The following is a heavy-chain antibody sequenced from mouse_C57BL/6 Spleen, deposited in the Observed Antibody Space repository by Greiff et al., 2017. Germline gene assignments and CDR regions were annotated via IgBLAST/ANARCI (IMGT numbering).Heavy chain of an antibody. CDR3: ARSDGYIYYFDY. CDR2: IYPSDSET. Sequence: VQLQQPGAELVRPGSSVKLSCKASGYTFTSYWMDWVKQRPGQGLEWIGNIYPSDSETHYNQKFKDKATLTVDKSSSTAYMQLSSLTSEDSAVYYCARSDGYIYYFDYWGQGTTLTVSS. J-gene: IGHJ2*01. CDR1: GYTFTSYW. V-gene: IGHV1-61*01. D-gene: IGHD2-3*01.